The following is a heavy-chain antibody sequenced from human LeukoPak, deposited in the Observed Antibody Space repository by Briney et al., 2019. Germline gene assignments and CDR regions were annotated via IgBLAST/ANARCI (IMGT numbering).Heavy chain of an antibody. CDR3: ARGAMYAFDY. CDR2: IDPSKGDT. D-gene: IGHD2-8*01. V-gene: IGHV1-2*06. Sequence: GASVEVSCKASGYTFTAHYIHWVRQTPGQGLEVMGLIDPSKGDTNYAQKFLGRVTMTGDTSISTVYMELNSLTSDGTALYYCARGAMYAFDYWGQGTLVTVSS. J-gene: IGHJ4*02. CDR1: GYTFTAHY.